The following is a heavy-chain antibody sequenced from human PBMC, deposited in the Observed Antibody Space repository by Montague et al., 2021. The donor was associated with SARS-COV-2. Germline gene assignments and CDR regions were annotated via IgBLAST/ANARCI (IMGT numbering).Heavy chain of an antibody. V-gene: IGHV4-59*01. Sequence: SETLSLTCTVSGGSISRYSWTWIRQPPGKGLEWIGYIYNSGSTNYNPSLTSRVTISVDTSKNQFSLKLSSVAAADTAVYYCARVGRGSSWYEVAFDIWGQGTMVTAS. D-gene: IGHD6-13*01. CDR3: ARVGRGSSWYEVAFDI. CDR1: GGSISRYS. CDR2: IYNSGST. J-gene: IGHJ3*02.